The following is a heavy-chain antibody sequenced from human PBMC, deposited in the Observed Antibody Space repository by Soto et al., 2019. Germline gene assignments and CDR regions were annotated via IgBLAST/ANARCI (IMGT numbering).Heavy chain of an antibody. Sequence: SVKVSCKASGGTFSSYAISWVRQAPGQGLEWMGGIIPIFGTANYAQKFQGRVTITADESTSTAYMELSSLRSEDTAVYYCARDRWYSSSWYDLTLDYWGQGTLVTVSS. CDR3: ARDRWYSSSWYDLTLDY. CDR1: GGTFSSYA. D-gene: IGHD6-13*01. J-gene: IGHJ4*02. V-gene: IGHV1-69*13. CDR2: IIPIFGTA.